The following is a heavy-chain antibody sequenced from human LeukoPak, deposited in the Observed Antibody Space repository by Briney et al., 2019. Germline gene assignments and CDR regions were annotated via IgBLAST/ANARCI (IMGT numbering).Heavy chain of an antibody. J-gene: IGHJ4*02. D-gene: IGHD1-26*01. Sequence: ASVKVSCKASGYTFTSYGISWVRQAPGQGLEWMGWISAYNGNTNYAQKLQGRVTMTTDISTSTAYMELRSLRSDDTAVYYCARDDSVGGSYYAHNFDYWGQGTLVTVSS. CDR3: ARDDSVGGSYYAHNFDY. CDR1: GYTFTSYG. CDR2: ISAYNGNT. V-gene: IGHV1-18*01.